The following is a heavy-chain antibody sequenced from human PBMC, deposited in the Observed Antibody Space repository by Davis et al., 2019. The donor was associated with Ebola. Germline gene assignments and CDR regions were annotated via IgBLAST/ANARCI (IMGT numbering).Heavy chain of an antibody. D-gene: IGHD3-10*01. V-gene: IGHV1-18*04. CDR3: ARDVLVRGGSFGWFDP. CDR2: ISAYNGNT. J-gene: IGHJ5*02. CDR1: GYTFTSYG. Sequence: ASVKVSCKASGYTFTSYGISWVRQAPGQGLEWMGWISAYNGNTNYAQKLQGRVTMTTDTSTSTAYMELRSLTSDDTAVYYCARDVLVRGGSFGWFDPWGQGTLVTVSS.